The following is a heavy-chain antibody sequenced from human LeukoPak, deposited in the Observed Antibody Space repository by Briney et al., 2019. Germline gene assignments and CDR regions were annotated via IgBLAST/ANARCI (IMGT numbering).Heavy chain of an antibody. CDR2: INHSGST. V-gene: IGHV4-34*01. J-gene: IGHJ4*02. CDR3: ARRSNGSGIDY. Sequence: SETLSLTCAVYGGSFSGYYWSWIRQPPGKGLEWIGEINHSGSTNYNPSLKSRVTISVDTSKNQFSLKLSSVTAADTAVYYCARRSNGSGIDYWGQGTLVTVSS. D-gene: IGHD2-8*01. CDR1: GGSFSGYY.